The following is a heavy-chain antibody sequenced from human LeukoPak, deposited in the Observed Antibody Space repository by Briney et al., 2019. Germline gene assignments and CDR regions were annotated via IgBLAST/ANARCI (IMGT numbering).Heavy chain of an antibody. CDR2: ISAYNGNT. D-gene: IGHD1-26*01. CDR1: GYTFTSYG. CDR3: ARHSGSYYYYYGMDV. V-gene: IGHV1-18*01. Sequence: ASVKVSCKASGYTFTSYGISWVRQAPGQGLEWMGWISAYNGNTNYAQKLQGRVTVTTDTSTSTAYMELRSLRSDDTAVYYCARHSGSYYYYYGMDVWGQGTTVTVSS. J-gene: IGHJ6*02.